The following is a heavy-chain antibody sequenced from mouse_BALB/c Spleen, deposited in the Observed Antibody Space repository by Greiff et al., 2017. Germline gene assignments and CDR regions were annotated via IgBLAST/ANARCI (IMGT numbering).Heavy chain of an antibody. J-gene: IGHJ1*01. D-gene: IGHD2-14*01. Sequence: EVKLQESGPSLVKPSQTLSLTCSVTGDSITSGYWNWIRKFPGNKLEYMGYISYSGSTYYNPSLKSRISITRDTSKNQYYLQLNSVTTEDTATYYCARYKKYDEDWYFDVWGAGTTVTVSS. CDR1: GDSITSGY. CDR2: ISYSGST. V-gene: IGHV3-8*02. CDR3: ARYKKYDEDWYFDV.